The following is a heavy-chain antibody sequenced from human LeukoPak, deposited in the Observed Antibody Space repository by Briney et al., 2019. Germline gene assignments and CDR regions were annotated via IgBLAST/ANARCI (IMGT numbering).Heavy chain of an antibody. CDR2: INPNSGGT. CDR3: ARAGYSSSWYVGY. CDR1: GYTFTGYY. Sequence: ASVTVSCKASGYTFTGYYMHWVRQAPGQGLEWMGWINPNSGGTNYAQKFQGRVTMTRDTSISTAYMELSRLRSDDTAVYYCARAGYSSSWYVGYWGQGTLVTVSS. D-gene: IGHD6-13*01. J-gene: IGHJ4*02. V-gene: IGHV1-2*02.